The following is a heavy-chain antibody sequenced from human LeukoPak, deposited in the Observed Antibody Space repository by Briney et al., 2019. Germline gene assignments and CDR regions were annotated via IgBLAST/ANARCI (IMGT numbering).Heavy chain of an antibody. Sequence: PSETLSLTCTVSGYSISSGYYWGWIRQPPGKGLEWIGSISHSGSTYYNPSLKSRVTISVDTSENQFSLKLSSVTAADTAAYYCARGNGDYRYGMDVWGQGTTVTVSS. J-gene: IGHJ6*02. CDR1: GYSISSGYY. D-gene: IGHD4-17*01. CDR3: ARGNGDYRYGMDV. V-gene: IGHV4-38-2*02. CDR2: ISHSGST.